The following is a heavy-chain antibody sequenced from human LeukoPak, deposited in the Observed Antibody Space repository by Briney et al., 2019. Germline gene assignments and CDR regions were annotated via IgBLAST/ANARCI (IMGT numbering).Heavy chain of an antibody. Sequence: GASVKVSCKASGYTFTHYIIIWVRQAPGQGLEWMGKISAYNNYTTYAQKFQGRIAMTTDTSTNTAYMDLRSLRSDDTAFYYCAREGADDHGRLLWFDPWGQGTLVTVSS. CDR3: AREGADDHGRLLWFDP. J-gene: IGHJ5*02. CDR1: GYTFTHYI. CDR2: ISAYNNYT. D-gene: IGHD4-17*01. V-gene: IGHV1-18*01.